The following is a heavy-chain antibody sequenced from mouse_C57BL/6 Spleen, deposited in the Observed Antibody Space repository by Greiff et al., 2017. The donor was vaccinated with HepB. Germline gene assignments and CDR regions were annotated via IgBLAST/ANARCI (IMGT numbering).Heavy chain of an antibody. J-gene: IGHJ4*01. CDR1: GYTFTSYW. CDR3: ARGGHYAMDY. CDR2: IDPSDSET. V-gene: IGHV1-52*01. Sequence: QVQLKQPGAELVRPGSSVKLSCKASGYTFTSYWMHWVKQRPIQGLEWIGNIDPSDSETHYNQKFKDKATLTVDKSSSTAYMQLSSLTSEDSAVYYCARGGHYAMDYWGQGTSVTVSS.